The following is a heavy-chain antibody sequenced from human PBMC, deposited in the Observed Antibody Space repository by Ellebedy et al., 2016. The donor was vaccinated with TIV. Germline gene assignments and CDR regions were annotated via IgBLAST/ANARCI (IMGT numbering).Heavy chain of an antibody. CDR3: ARGGNYYDSSGYLSMAFDI. D-gene: IGHD3-22*01. J-gene: IGHJ3*02. Sequence: AASVKVSCKASGYTFTSYDINWVRLATGQGLEWMGWMNPNSGNTGYAQKFQGRVNMTRNTSITTAYMELSSLRSEDTAVYYCARGGNYYDSSGYLSMAFDIWGQGTMVSVSS. CDR2: MNPNSGNT. V-gene: IGHV1-8*01. CDR1: GYTFTSYD.